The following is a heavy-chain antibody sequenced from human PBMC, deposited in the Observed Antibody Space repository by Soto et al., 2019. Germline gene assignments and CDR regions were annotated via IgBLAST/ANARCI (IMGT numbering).Heavy chain of an antibody. Sequence: EVQLVESGGGLVQPGRSLRLSCAASGFTFDDYAMHWVRQAPGKGLEWVSGISWNSGSIGYADSVKGRFTISRDNAKNSLYLQMNSLRAEDTALYYCAKDSRGYSSGWWYFDYWGQGTLFTVSS. D-gene: IGHD6-19*01. CDR2: ISWNSGSI. CDR1: GFTFDDYA. V-gene: IGHV3-9*01. J-gene: IGHJ4*02. CDR3: AKDSRGYSSGWWYFDY.